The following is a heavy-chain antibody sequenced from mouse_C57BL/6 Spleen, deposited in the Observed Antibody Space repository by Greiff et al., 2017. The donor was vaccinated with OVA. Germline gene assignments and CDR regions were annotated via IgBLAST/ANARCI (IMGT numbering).Heavy chain of an antibody. V-gene: IGHV5-4*01. J-gene: IGHJ3*01. CDR1: GFTFSSYA. Sequence: EVQVVESGGGLVKPGGSLKLSCAASGFTFSSYAMSWVRQTPEKRLEWVATISDGGSYTYYPDNVKGRFTISRDNAKNNLYLQMSHLKSEDTAMYYCARGGLRQFAYWGQGTLVTVSA. CDR3: ARGGLRQFAY. D-gene: IGHD2-4*01. CDR2: ISDGGSYT.